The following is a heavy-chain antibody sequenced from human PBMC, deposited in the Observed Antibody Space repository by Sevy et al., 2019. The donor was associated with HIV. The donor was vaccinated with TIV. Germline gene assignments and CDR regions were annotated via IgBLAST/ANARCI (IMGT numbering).Heavy chain of an antibody. CDR3: ATELEEDGTRGFFDH. V-gene: IGHV1-24*01. D-gene: IGHD3-10*01. Sequence: ASVKDSCKFSGYNLVELSMHWLRQVPGKGLEWVGGFDAEEGEIVFVQKFQGRVTMTNDKSTDTTHMELRNLRPDDTAVYYCATELEEDGTRGFFDHWGQGTLVTVSS. CDR2: FDAEEGEI. CDR1: GYNLVELS. J-gene: IGHJ4*02.